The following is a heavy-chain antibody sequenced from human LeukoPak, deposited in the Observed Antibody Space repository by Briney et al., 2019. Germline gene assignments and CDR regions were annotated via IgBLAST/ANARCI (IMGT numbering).Heavy chain of an antibody. D-gene: IGHD2-15*01. J-gene: IGHJ3*02. Sequence: SETPSLTCTVSGGSISSYYWSWIRQPAGKGLEWIGRIYTSGSTNYNPSLKSRVTMSVDTSKNQFSLKLSSVTAADTAVYYCARDSLYCSGGSCYSLAFDIWGQGTMVTVSS. CDR3: ARDSLYCSGGSCYSLAFDI. CDR1: GGSISSYY. CDR2: IYTSGST. V-gene: IGHV4-4*07.